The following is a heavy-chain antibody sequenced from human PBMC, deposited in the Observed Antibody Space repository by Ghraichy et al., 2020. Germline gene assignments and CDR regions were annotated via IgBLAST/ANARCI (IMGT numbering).Heavy chain of an antibody. CDR1: GFTFSSYD. Sequence: GGSLRLSCGVSGFTFSSYDMRWVRQAPGKGLEWVSPISASGGSTYYTDSVKGRFTTSRDNSKNTLYLQMNSLRAEDTAVYHCAKSWGNSTVGTCRAYNCFDPWGQRTPVTVSS. CDR3: AKSWGNSTVGTCRAYNCFDP. CDR2: ISASGGST. D-gene: IGHD2/OR15-2a*01. J-gene: IGHJ5*02. V-gene: IGHV3-23*01.